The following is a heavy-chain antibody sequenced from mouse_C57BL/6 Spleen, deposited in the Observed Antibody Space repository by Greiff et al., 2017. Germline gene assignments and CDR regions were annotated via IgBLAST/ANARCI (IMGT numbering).Heavy chain of an antibody. V-gene: IGHV1-26*01. CDR1: GYTFTDYY. Sequence: VQLQQSGPELVKPGASVKISCKASGYTFTDYYMNWVKQSHGKSLEWIGDINPNNGGTSYNQKFKGKATLTVDKSSSTAYMELRSLTSEDSAVYYCALAYYSNSYYFDYWGQGTTLTVSS. D-gene: IGHD2-5*01. J-gene: IGHJ2*01. CDR2: INPNNGGT. CDR3: ALAYYSNSYYFDY.